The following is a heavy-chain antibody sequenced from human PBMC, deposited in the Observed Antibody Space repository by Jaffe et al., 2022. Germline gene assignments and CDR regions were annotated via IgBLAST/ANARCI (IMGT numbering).Heavy chain of an antibody. CDR1: GYTFTSYY. CDR3: ARVGGSSSWYLGYFDY. D-gene: IGHD6-13*01. Sequence: QVQLVQSGAEVKKPGASVKVSCKASGYTFTSYYMHWVRQAPGQGLEWMGIINPSGGSTSYAQKFQGRVTMTRDTSTSTVYMELSSLRSEDTAVYYCARVGGSSSWYLGYFDYWGQGTLVTVSS. CDR2: INPSGGST. J-gene: IGHJ4*02. V-gene: IGHV1-46*01.